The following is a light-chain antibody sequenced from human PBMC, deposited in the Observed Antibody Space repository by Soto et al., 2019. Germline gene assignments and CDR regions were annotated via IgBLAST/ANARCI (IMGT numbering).Light chain of an antibody. CDR3: CSYTSSGAPV. CDR2: EVN. J-gene: IGLJ2*01. V-gene: IGLV2-14*01. Sequence: QSALTQPASVSGSPGQSITISCTGTSSDVGGYDYVYWHQQNPGKAPKLMIYEVNTRPSGVSNRFSGSKSGNTASLTISGIQAEDEADYYCCSYTSSGAPVFGGGTKRTVL. CDR1: SSDVGGYDY.